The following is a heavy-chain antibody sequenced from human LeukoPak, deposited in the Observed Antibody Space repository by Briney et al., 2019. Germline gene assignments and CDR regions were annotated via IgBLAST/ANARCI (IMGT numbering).Heavy chain of an antibody. Sequence: GASVKVSCKASGYTFTSYDINWVRQATGQGREWMGWMNPNSGNTGYAQKFQGRVTMTRNTSISTAYMELSRLRSDDTAVYYCARGTRDVEMASNPGYWGQGTPVTVSS. CDR1: GYTFTSYD. CDR3: ARGTRDVEMASNPGY. J-gene: IGHJ4*02. CDR2: MNPNSGNT. V-gene: IGHV1-8*01. D-gene: IGHD5-24*01.